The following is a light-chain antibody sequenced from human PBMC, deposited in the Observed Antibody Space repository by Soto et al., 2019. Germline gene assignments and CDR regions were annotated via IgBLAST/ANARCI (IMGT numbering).Light chain of an antibody. Sequence: EIVMTQSPATLSVSPGERATLSCRASQSVRSNVACYQQKPGQSPRLLIYGASTRATGIPARFSGSGSGTQFTLTISSLQSEDFAVYYCQQYNNWPSAWTFGQGTKVDIK. V-gene: IGKV3-15*01. CDR1: QSVRSN. CDR3: QQYNNWPSAWT. J-gene: IGKJ1*01. CDR2: GAS.